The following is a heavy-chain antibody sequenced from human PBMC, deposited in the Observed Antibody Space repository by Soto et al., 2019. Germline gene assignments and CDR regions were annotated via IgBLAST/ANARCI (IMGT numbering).Heavy chain of an antibody. CDR3: ARGLDYDSSGYYLDF. J-gene: IGHJ4*02. Sequence: GGSLRLSCAASGFTFSSYGMHWVRQAPGKGLEWVAFIQYHGINKDYADSVKGRFTISRDNSRNTLYLQMNSLRAEDTAVYYCARGLDYDSSGYYLDFWGQGALVTVSS. CDR2: IQYHGINK. V-gene: IGHV3-30*02. D-gene: IGHD3-22*01. CDR1: GFTFSSYG.